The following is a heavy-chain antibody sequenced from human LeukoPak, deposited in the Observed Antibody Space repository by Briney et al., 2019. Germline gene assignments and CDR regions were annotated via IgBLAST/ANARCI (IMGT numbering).Heavy chain of an antibody. CDR1: XXXFTXYY. CDR2: INHKSGGK. J-gene: IGHJ4*02. Sequence: VSXXXSXXXFTXYYXXWVRQAPGQGVEGMGWINHKSGGKNYAQKFQGRVTMTRDTAISTAYMELSRLRSDDTAVYYCAREGVSYHQFDYWGQGXLV. V-gene: IGHV1-2*02. D-gene: IGHD1-26*01. CDR3: AREGVSYHQFDY.